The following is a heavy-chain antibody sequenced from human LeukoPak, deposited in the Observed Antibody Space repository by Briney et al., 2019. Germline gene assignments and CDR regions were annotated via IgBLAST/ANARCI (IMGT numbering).Heavy chain of an antibody. D-gene: IGHD5-18*01. CDR2: IRTKANNYXT. CDR1: GFTFSGSA. J-gene: IGHJ4*02. V-gene: IGHV3-73*01. Sequence: GGSLRLSCAASGFTFSGSAVHWVRQASGKGLEWVGRIRTKANNYXTSXXXSVKGRFTISRDDSKNAAFLQMNSLKTEDTAVYYCTRELTSMDNYWGQGILVTVSS. CDR3: TRELTSMDNY.